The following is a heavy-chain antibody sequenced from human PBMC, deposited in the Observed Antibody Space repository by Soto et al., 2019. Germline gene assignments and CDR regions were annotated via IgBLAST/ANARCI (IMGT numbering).Heavy chain of an antibody. D-gene: IGHD3-16*02. Sequence: QVQLQESGPGLVKPSETLSLTCTVSGGSISSYYWSWIRQPPGKGLEWIGYIFYSGSTNYNPSLKSRVTISVHTSKNQFSLKLSSVTAADTAVYYCARLYGLDAFDFWGQGTMVTVSS. CDR3: ARLYGLDAFDF. CDR2: IFYSGST. CDR1: GGSISSYY. V-gene: IGHV4-59*08. J-gene: IGHJ3*01.